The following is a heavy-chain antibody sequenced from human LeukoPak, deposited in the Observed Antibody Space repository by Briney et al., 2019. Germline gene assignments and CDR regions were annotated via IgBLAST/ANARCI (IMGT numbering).Heavy chain of an antibody. CDR3: ARDFYYGSGSYFLYFDY. J-gene: IGHJ4*02. CDR1: GYTFTSYG. CDR2: ISAYNGNT. V-gene: IGHV1-18*01. Sequence: ASVKVSCKASGYTFTSYGISWLRQAPGQGLEWMGWISAYNGNTNYAQKLQGRVTMTTDTSTSTAYMELRSLRSDDTAVYYCARDFYYGSGSYFLYFDYWGQGTLVTVSS. D-gene: IGHD3-10*01.